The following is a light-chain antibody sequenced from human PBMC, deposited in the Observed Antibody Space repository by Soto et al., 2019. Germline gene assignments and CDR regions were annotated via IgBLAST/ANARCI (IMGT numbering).Light chain of an antibody. CDR1: QGITSY. V-gene: IGKV1-9*01. J-gene: IGKJ4*01. CDR3: LQHNSYPRVT. Sequence: DIQLTQSPASLSASVGDRVTITCRASQGITSYLAWYQQKPGKAPKPLIYAASTLQSGVPSRFSGSGSGTEFTLTISSLQPEDFATYYCLQHNSYPRVTFGGGTKVDIK. CDR2: AAS.